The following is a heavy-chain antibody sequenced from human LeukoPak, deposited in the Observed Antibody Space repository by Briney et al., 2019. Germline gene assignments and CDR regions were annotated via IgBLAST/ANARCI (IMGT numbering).Heavy chain of an antibody. D-gene: IGHD4-23*01. J-gene: IGHJ3*02. V-gene: IGHV3-53*01. CDR1: GFTISSNY. CDR3: AKSPTVDAAFDI. Sequence: GGSLRLSCAASGFTISSNYMSWVRQGPGKGLEWVSLIYSGGYTYYADSVKGRFTISRDNSKNTLFLHMNSLRAEDTALYYCAKSPTVDAAFDIWGQGTMVTVSS. CDR2: IYSGGYT.